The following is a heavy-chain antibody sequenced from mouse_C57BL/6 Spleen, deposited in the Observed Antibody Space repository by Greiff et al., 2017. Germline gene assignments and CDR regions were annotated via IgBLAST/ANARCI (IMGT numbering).Heavy chain of an antibody. D-gene: IGHD2-2*01. J-gene: IGHJ2*01. CDR2: IWPGEGK. CDR3: ARMRVTTYFDY. Sequence: VKLVESGPGLVAPSPRLSLTCTVSGFSLTSYAISWVRQPPGKGLEWLGVIWPGEGKNYTSALKSRLSLCKDNSKSQVFIKMNSLQTDDTARYYCARMRVTTYFDYWGQGTTLTVSS. CDR1: GFSLTSYA. V-gene: IGHV2-9-1*01.